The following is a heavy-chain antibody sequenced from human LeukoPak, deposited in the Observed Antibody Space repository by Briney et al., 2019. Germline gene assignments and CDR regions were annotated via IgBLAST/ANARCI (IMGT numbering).Heavy chain of an antibody. Sequence: ASVKVSCKASGYTFISYGISWVRQAPGQGLEWMGWISAYNGNTNYAQKLQGRVTMTTDTSTSTAYMELRSLRSDDTAVYYCARDAGIVDSSTWPDYWGQGTLVTVSS. V-gene: IGHV1-18*01. CDR1: GYTFISYG. CDR2: ISAYNGNT. J-gene: IGHJ4*02. CDR3: ARDAGIVDSSTWPDY. D-gene: IGHD6-13*01.